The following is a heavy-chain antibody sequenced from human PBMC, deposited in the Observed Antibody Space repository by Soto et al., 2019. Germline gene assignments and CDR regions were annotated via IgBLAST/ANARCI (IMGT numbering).Heavy chain of an antibody. V-gene: IGHV3-48*01. J-gene: IGHJ4*02. CDR2: ISSSSSTI. D-gene: IGHD2-15*01. Sequence: ESGGGLVQPGGSLRLSCAASGFTFSSYSMNWVRQAPGKGLEWVSYISSSSSTIYYADSVKGRFTISRDNAKNSLYLQMNSLRAEDTAVYYCARDNCSGGSCYYVDYWGQGTLVTVSS. CDR3: ARDNCSGGSCYYVDY. CDR1: GFTFSSYS.